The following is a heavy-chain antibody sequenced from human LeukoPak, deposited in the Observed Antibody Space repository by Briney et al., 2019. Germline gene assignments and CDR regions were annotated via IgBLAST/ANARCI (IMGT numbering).Heavy chain of an antibody. D-gene: IGHD3-22*01. CDR2: INTDGSTT. J-gene: IGHJ4*02. CDR3: ARGSYYDSSGYGY. CDR1: GFTFSSYW. Sequence: GGSLRLSCAASGFTFSSYWMHWVRQVPGKGLVWVSGINTDGSTTSYADSVKGRFTISRDNAKNSLYLQMNSLRAEDTAVHYCARGSYYDSSGYGYWGQGTLVTVSS. V-gene: IGHV3-74*01.